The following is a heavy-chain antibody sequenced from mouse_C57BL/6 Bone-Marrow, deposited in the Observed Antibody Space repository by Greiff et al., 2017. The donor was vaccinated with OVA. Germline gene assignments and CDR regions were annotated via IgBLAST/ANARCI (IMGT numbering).Heavy chain of an antibody. V-gene: IGHV1-26*01. CDR2: INPNNGGT. Sequence: VQLQQSGPELVKPGASVKISCKASGYTFTDYYMNWVKQSHGKSLEWIGDINPNNGGTSYNQKFKGKATLTVDKSSITAYMGLRSLTSEDSAVYYCGGGGNYGYYAMDYWGQGTSVTVSS. CDR1: GYTFTDYY. D-gene: IGHD2-1*01. CDR3: GGGGNYGYYAMDY. J-gene: IGHJ4*01.